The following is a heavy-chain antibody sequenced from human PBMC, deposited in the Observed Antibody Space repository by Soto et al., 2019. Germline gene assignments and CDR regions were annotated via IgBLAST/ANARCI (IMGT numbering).Heavy chain of an antibody. Sequence: SETLSRPCTVSGGSVSSSSYYWRWIRQPPGKGLEWIGNIYYTGNTKYNPSLKSRVTISVDTSKNHFSLKLSSVTAADTAVYYCASDWVNSYGHFFDYWGQGALVTVSS. V-gene: IGHV4-61*01. CDR1: GGSVSSSSYY. CDR3: ASDWVNSYGHFFDY. J-gene: IGHJ4*02. CDR2: IYYTGNT. D-gene: IGHD5-18*01.